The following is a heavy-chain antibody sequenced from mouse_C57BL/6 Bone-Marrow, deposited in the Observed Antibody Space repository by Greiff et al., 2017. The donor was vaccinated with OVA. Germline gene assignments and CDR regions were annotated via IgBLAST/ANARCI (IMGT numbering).Heavy chain of an antibody. J-gene: IGHJ4*01. CDR1: GFSLSTFGMG. CDR2: IWWDDDK. Sequence: QVTLKVCGPGILQPSQTLSLTCSFSGFSLSTFGMGVGWIRQPSGKGLEWLAHIWWDDDKYYNPALKSRLTISKDTSKNQVFLKIANVDTADTATYYCARMDYGSHPYAMDYWGQGTSVTVSS. V-gene: IGHV8-8*01. CDR3: ARMDYGSHPYAMDY. D-gene: IGHD1-1*01.